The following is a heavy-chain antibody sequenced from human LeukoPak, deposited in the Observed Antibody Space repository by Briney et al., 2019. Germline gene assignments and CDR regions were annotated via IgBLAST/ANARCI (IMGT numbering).Heavy chain of an antibody. CDR2: IKQDGSEK. CDR1: RFTFSNYW. J-gene: IGHJ4*02. D-gene: IGHD5-24*01. V-gene: IGHV3-7*01. Sequence: GGSLRLSCAASRFTFSNYWMSWVPQAPGKGLEWVANIKQDGSEKHYVDSVKGRLTISRDNAKNSLYLQMNSLRADDTAVYYCTRDLHGSNSNYWGQGTLVTVSS. CDR3: TRDLHGSNSNY.